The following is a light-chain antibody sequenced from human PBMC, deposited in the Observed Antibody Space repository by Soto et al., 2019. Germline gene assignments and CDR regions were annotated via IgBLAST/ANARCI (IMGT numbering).Light chain of an antibody. Sequence: DIQMTQSPSSVSASVGDRVSITGRASQSITNYLNWYQQTPGKAPKLLIYAASSLQDGVPARFSGSGSGTDFTLTISSLQTEDFATYYCQQSDSSPTFGQGTKVDIK. CDR3: QQSDSSPT. CDR2: AAS. V-gene: IGKV1-39*01. J-gene: IGKJ2*01. CDR1: QSITNY.